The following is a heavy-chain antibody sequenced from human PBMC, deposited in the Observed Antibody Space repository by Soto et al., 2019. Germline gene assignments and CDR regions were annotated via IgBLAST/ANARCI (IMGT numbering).Heavy chain of an antibody. CDR1: GFTFRDYA. CDR2: ITGSSSNL. CDR3: AKGGAVYGLLTHDY. D-gene: IGHD3-9*01. Sequence: EVQLLESGGGLEQPGGSLRLSCAASGFTFRDYAMSWVRQAPGKGLEWVTTITGSSSNLYYSDSVKGRFAISRDNSKNTLYLQMDSLTAEDTAVSYCAKGGAVYGLLTHDYWGQGTLVTVSS. J-gene: IGHJ4*02. V-gene: IGHV3-23*01.